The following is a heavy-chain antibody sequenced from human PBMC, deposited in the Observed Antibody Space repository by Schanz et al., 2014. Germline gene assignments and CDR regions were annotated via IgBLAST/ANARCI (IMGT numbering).Heavy chain of an antibody. D-gene: IGHD3-9*01. CDR3: AYYDVLTGFDY. V-gene: IGHV3-23*04. CDR1: GFTFSDSY. J-gene: IGHJ4*02. Sequence: VQLVESGGGVVQPGRSLRLSCAASGFTFSDSYMSWIRQAPGKGLEWVSAISGSSGSTYYADSVKGRFTISRDNSKNTLYLQINNLTAEDTAVYYCAYYDVLTGFDYWGQGTQVTVSS. CDR2: ISGSSGST.